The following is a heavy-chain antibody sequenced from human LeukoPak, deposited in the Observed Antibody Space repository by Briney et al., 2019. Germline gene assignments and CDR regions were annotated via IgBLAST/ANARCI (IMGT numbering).Heavy chain of an antibody. CDR2: IIPIFGTA. CDR1: GGTFSSYA. Sequence: SVKVSCKASGGTFSSYAISWVRQAPGQGLEWMGGIIPIFGTANYAQKFQGRVTITTDESTSTAYMELSSLRSEDTAVYYCARETPCSSTSCAVSGRWYFDLWGRGTLVTVST. CDR3: ARETPCSSTSCAVSGRWYFDL. D-gene: IGHD2-2*01. J-gene: IGHJ2*01. V-gene: IGHV1-69*05.